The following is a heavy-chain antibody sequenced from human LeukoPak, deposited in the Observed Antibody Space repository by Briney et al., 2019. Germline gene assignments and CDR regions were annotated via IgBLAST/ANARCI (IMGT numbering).Heavy chain of an antibody. CDR2: IYTSGGT. D-gene: IGHD2-2*01. V-gene: IGHV4-61*02. CDR3: ARDTSLGYCSSTSCYGVDY. J-gene: IGHJ4*02. CDR1: GVSISSGSYY. Sequence: SQTLSLTCTVSGVSISSGSYYWSWIRQPAGKGLEWIGRIYTSGGTNYNPSLKSRVTISVDTSKNQFSLKLSSVTAADTAVYYCARDTSLGYCSSTSCYGVDYWGQGTLVTVSS.